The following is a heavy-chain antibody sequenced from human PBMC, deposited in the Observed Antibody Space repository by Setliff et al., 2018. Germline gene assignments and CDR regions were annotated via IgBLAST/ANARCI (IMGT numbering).Heavy chain of an antibody. CDR2: SNHCGTT. Sequence: SETLSLTCAVYDGSFNDHYWSCLRQSPGKDLEWLGESNHCGTTNYNPSLKSRVTRSIDTSKNQFLSLKSVTAADTAECDCATLKSYGDYGRYWYFDLWGRGTLVTVSS. D-gene: IGHD4-17*01. CDR1: DGSFNDHY. CDR3: ATLKSYGDYGRYWYFDL. J-gene: IGHJ2*01. V-gene: IGHV4-34*01.